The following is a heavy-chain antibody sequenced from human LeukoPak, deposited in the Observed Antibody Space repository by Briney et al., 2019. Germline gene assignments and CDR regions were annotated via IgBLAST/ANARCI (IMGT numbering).Heavy chain of an antibody. Sequence: ASVKVSCKASGYTFSSFGISWVRQAPGQGLEWMGWISAYNGNTNYAQKLQGRVTMTTDTSTSTAYMELRSLRSDDTAVYYCARFVPLVGSRKYSSSWYYFDYWGQGTLVTVSS. J-gene: IGHJ4*02. D-gene: IGHD6-13*01. CDR3: ARFVPLVGSRKYSSSWYYFDY. CDR2: ISAYNGNT. V-gene: IGHV1-18*01. CDR1: GYTFSSFG.